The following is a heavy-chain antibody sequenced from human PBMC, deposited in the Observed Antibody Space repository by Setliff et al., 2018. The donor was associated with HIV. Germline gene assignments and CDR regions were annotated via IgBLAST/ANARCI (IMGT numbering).Heavy chain of an antibody. J-gene: IGHJ4*01. CDR2: INHSGST. CDR3: ARGRDYTGSWFRPFYLDF. CDR1: NGSISSSTYY. V-gene: IGHV4-39*02. Sequence: SETLSLTCSVSNGSISSSTYYWSWIRQTPGKGLEWLGEINHSGSTAYNLALESRVSMSIDTSKNQFSLKLTSVTAADTAIYYCARGRDYTGSWFRPFYLDFWGHGNLVTVSS. D-gene: IGHD3-3*01.